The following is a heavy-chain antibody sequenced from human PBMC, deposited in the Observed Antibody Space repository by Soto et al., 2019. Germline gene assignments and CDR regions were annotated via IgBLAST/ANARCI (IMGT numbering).Heavy chain of an antibody. Sequence: QVQLVQSGAEVKKPGASVNVSCKASGYTCTSYGISWVRQAPGHGIEWMGWISAYNGNTNYAQKLQGRVTRTTDTSTSTAYMELRSLRSDDTAEDYCARDFPPSPVPWDVWGQGTTVTASS. J-gene: IGHJ6*02. V-gene: IGHV1-18*04. CDR2: ISAYNGNT. D-gene: IGHD2-2*01. CDR1: GYTCTSYG. CDR3: ARDFPPSPVPWDV.